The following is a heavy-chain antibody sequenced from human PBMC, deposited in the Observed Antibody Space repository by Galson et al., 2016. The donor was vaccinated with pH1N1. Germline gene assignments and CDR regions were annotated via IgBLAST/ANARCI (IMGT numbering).Heavy chain of an antibody. Sequence: SVKVSCKASGYTFTTSYIHWVRQAPGEGLEWMGVIDPSGGGTTYAQKFQARVTMTRDTSTNTVYLDLTRLKSEDTSVYYCTRYLGRRREFWGQGTLVTVSS. D-gene: IGHD1-26*01. J-gene: IGHJ4*02. CDR3: TRYLGRRREF. V-gene: IGHV1-46*01. CDR1: GYTFTTSY. CDR2: IDPSGGGT.